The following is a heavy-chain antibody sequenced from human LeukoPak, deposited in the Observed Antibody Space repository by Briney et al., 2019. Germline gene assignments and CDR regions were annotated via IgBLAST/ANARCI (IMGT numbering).Heavy chain of an antibody. V-gene: IGHV3-48*04. CDR2: ISSSGSTI. J-gene: IGHJ3*02. CDR1: GFTFSSYA. CDR3: ARDQITMIVEHDAFDI. Sequence: PGGSLRLSCAASGFTFSSYAMSWVRQAPGKGLEWVSYISSSGSTIYYADSVKGRFTISRDNAKNSLYLQMNSLRAEDTAVYYCARDQITMIVEHDAFDIWGQGTMVTVSS. D-gene: IGHD3-22*01.